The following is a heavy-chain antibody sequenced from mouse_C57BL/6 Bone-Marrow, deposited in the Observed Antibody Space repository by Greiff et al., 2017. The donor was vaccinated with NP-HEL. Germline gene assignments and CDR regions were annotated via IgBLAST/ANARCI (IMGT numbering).Heavy chain of an antibody. CDR2: INPNNGGT. J-gene: IGHJ3*01. CDR3: ARGDYYSNYVTFAY. Sequence: EVQLQQSGPELVKPGASVKISCKASGYTFTDYYMNWVKQSHGKSLEWIGDINPNNGGTSYNQKFKGKATLTVDKSSSTAYMELRSLTSEDSAVYYCARGDYYSNYVTFAYWGQGTLVTVSA. V-gene: IGHV1-26*01. CDR1: GYTFTDYY. D-gene: IGHD2-5*01.